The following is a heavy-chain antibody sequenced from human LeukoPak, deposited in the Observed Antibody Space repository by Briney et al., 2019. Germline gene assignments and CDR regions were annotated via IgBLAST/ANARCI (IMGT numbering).Heavy chain of an antibody. CDR1: GFAFGIYA. CDR3: ARDDKWAFDY. V-gene: IGHV3-69-1*02. J-gene: IGHJ4*02. Sequence: PGGSLRLSCSASGFAFGIYALNWFRHTPGEGLEWLSYISSTNAIYYADSVKGRFTISRDNAKESLYLQMNSLRAEDTAVYYCARDDKWAFDYWGQGTLVTVSS. D-gene: IGHD1-26*01. CDR2: ISSTNAI.